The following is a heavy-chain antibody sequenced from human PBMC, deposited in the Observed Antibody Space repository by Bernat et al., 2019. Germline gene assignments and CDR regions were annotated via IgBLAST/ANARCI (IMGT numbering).Heavy chain of an antibody. Sequence: EVQLVESGGGLVKPGGSLRLSCAASGFTFSSYSMNWVRQAPGKGLEWVSSISSSSSYIYYADSVKGRFTIYRDNAKNSLYLQMNSLRAEDTAVYYCARAPFTYYFDYWGQGTLVTVSS. V-gene: IGHV3-21*01. CDR3: ARAPFTYYFDY. D-gene: IGHD3-3*02. CDR1: GFTFSSYS. J-gene: IGHJ4*02. CDR2: ISSSSSYI.